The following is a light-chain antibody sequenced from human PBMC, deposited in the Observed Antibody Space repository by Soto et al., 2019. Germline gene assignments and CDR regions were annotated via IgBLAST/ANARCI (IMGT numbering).Light chain of an antibody. CDR1: QSVSSSY. CDR3: QQYGRLPLT. CDR2: GAS. V-gene: IGKV3-20*01. J-gene: IGKJ4*01. Sequence: EIVLTQSPGTLSLSPGERATLSCRASQSVSSSYLAWCQQKPGQAPRLLIYGASSGATGIPDRFSGSGSGTDFTLTISRLEPEDFAVYYCQQYGRLPLTFGGGTKVDI.